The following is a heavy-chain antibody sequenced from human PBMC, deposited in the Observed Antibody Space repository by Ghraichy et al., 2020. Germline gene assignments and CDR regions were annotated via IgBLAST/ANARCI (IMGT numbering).Heavy chain of an antibody. CDR1: GYTFTSYG. V-gene: IGHV1-18*01. J-gene: IGHJ3*02. CDR3: ARDQPHPTRDYGEKADAFDI. D-gene: IGHD4-17*01. CDR2: ISAYNGNT. Sequence: ASVKVSCKASGYTFTSYGISWVRQAPGQGLEWMGWISAYNGNTNYAQKLQGRVTMTTDTSTSTAYMELRSLRSDDTAVYYCARDQPHPTRDYGEKADAFDIWGQGTMVTVSS.